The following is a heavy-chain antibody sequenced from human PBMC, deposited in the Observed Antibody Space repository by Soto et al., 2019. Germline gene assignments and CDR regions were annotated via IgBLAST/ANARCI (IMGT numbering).Heavy chain of an antibody. D-gene: IGHD2-2*01. Sequence: EVQVVESGGGLVQPGGSLRLSCAASGFTFSNHWMTWVRQAPGKGLEWVANIKQDGSEKYYVDSVKGRFTHSRDNAKNSLYLQMNSLRAEDTAVYYCARDSAYCRSTSCYLSYYYYMDVWGKGTTVTVSS. CDR1: GFTFSNHW. J-gene: IGHJ6*03. CDR2: IKQDGSEK. V-gene: IGHV3-7*01. CDR3: ARDSAYCRSTSCYLSYYYYMDV.